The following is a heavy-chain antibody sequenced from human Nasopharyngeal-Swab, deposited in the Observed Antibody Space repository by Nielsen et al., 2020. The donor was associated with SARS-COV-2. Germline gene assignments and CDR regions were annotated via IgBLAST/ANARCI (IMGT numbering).Heavy chain of an antibody. CDR1: GFTVSSNY. Sequence: GGSLRLSCAASGFTVSSNYMSWVRQAPGKGLEWVSVIYSGGSTYYADSVKGRFTISRDNSKNTLYLQMNSLKAEDTAVYYCARESPLNWNDYYWGQGTLVTVSS. D-gene: IGHD1-20*01. J-gene: IGHJ4*02. CDR3: ARESPLNWNDYY. V-gene: IGHV3-66*01. CDR2: IYSGGST.